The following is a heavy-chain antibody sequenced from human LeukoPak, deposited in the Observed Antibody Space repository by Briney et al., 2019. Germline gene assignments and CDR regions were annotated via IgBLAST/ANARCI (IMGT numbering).Heavy chain of an antibody. CDR1: GFTFSSYG. Sequence: GGSLRLSCAASGFTFSSYGMHWVRQAPGKGLEWVAVIWYDESNKYYADSVKGRFTISRDNSKNTLYLQMNSLRAEDTAVYYGARSSDYILTGYYNGLLDYWGQGTLVTVSS. V-gene: IGHV3-33*01. CDR3: ARSSDYILTGYYNGLLDY. J-gene: IGHJ4*02. CDR2: IWYDESNK. D-gene: IGHD3-9*01.